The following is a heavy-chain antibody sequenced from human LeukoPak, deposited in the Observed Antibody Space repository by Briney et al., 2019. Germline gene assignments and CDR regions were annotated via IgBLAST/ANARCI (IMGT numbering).Heavy chain of an antibody. CDR3: AREPWSGVRRYGSGSYRQGYGMDV. CDR1: GGSISSYY. CDR2: IYYSGST. J-gene: IGHJ6*02. Sequence: PSETLSLTCTVSGGSISSYYWSWIRQPPGKGLEWIGYIYYSGSTNYNPSLKSRVTISVDTSKNQFSLKLSSVTAADTAVYYCAREPWSGVRRYGSGSYRQGYGMDVWGQGTTVTVSS. V-gene: IGHV4-59*01. D-gene: IGHD3-10*01.